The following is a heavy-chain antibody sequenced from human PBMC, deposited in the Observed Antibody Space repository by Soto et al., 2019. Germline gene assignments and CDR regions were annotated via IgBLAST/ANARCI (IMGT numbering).Heavy chain of an antibody. CDR2: IKEDGSEE. CDR1: GFTLSRHW. V-gene: IGHV3-7*03. Sequence: GGSLRLSCAASGFTLSRHWMSWVRQAPGKGLEWVAKIKEDGSEENYVDSVKGRFTISRDNAKNSLYLQMNSLRAEDTAVYYCARDGLPFALDIWGQGAMVTVSS. J-gene: IGHJ3*02. CDR3: ARDGLPFALDI. D-gene: IGHD3-16*01.